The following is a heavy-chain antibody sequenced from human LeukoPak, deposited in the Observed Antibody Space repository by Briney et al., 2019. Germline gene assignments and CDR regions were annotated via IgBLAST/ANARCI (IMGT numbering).Heavy chain of an antibody. CDR3: ARAEWGTAMARGVFDY. J-gene: IGHJ4*02. Sequence: SETLSLTCAVSGGSISIGGDSWSWIRQPPGKGLEWIGYIYHSGSTYYNPSLKSRVTISVDRSKNQFSLKLSSVTAADTAVYYCARAEWGTAMARGVFDYWGQGTLVTVSS. D-gene: IGHD5-18*01. CDR1: GGSISIGGDS. CDR2: IYHSGST. V-gene: IGHV4-30-2*01.